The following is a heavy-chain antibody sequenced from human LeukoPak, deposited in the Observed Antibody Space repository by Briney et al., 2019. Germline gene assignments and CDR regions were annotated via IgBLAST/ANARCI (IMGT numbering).Heavy chain of an antibody. D-gene: IGHD3-10*01. V-gene: IGHV3-66*01. CDR3: AKADWEDYYGSGSYYQT. CDR2: IFSHGET. J-gene: IGHJ5*02. Sequence: GGSLRLSCAASGFTVGNNYMNWVRQAPGKGLEWVSLIFSHGETSYADSVKGRFTISRDNSKNTLYLQMNGLRVEDTAVYYCAKADWEDYYGSGSYYQTWGQGTLVTVSS. CDR1: GFTVGNNY.